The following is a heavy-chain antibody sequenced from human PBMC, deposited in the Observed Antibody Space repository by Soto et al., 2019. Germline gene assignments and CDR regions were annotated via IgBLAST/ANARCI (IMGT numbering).Heavy chain of an antibody. Sequence: SVKVSCKASGGTFSSYATSWVRQAPGQGLEWMGGIIPIFGTANYAQKFQGRVTITADKSTSTAYMELSSLRSEDTAVYYCARWVGRYCSGGSCYYYYGMDVWGQGTTVTVSS. D-gene: IGHD2-15*01. CDR2: IIPIFGTA. CDR1: GGTFSSYA. V-gene: IGHV1-69*06. CDR3: ARWVGRYCSGGSCYYYYGMDV. J-gene: IGHJ6*02.